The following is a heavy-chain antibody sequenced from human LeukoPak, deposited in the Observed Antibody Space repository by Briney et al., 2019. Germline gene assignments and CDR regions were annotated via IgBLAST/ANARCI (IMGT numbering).Heavy chain of an antibody. D-gene: IGHD3-10*01. Sequence: SETLSLTCTFSGGSISSNTYYWAWIRQPPGKGLEWIGTISYSGSSYYNPSLNSRVTISVDTSKNQFFLNLTSVTATDTALYYCAKHGYYYSSGPLFDSWGQGTLVTVSS. J-gene: IGHJ4*02. CDR1: GGSISSNTYY. CDR3: AKHGYYYSSGPLFDS. V-gene: IGHV4-39*01. CDR2: ISYSGSS.